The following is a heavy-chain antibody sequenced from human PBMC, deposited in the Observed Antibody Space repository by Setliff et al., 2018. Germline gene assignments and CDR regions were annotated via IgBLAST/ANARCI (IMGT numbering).Heavy chain of an antibody. CDR1: GGSISSYY. CDR3: ARGNYDSSGYYLDY. V-gene: IGHV4-4*07. Sequence: SETLSLTCTVSGGSISSYYWSWIRQPAGKGLEWIGHIYIGGSANYNPSLKSRVTMSIDTSKNQFSLKLSSVTAAGSAVYYCARGNYDSSGYYLDYWGQGTLVTVSS. CDR2: IYIGGSA. J-gene: IGHJ4*02. D-gene: IGHD3-22*01.